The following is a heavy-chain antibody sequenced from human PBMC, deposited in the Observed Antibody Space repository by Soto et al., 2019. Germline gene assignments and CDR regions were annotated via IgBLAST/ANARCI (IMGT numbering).Heavy chain of an antibody. CDR1: GGSFSGYY. D-gene: IGHD1-1*01. CDR3: ARNDVDYYYYGMVV. CDR2: INHSGST. V-gene: IGHV4-34*01. Sequence: SETLSLTCAVYGGSFSGYYWSWIRQPPGKGLEWIGEINHSGSTNYNPSLKSRVTISVDTSKNQFSLKLSSVTAADTAVYYCARNDVDYYYYGMVVWGQGTTVTVSS. J-gene: IGHJ6*02.